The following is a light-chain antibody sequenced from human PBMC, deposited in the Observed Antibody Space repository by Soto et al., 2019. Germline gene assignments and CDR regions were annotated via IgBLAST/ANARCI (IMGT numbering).Light chain of an antibody. CDR3: LQLNSYPRS. CDR1: QGISTY. J-gene: IGKJ2*01. Sequence: DIQLTQSPSFLSASVGDRVTITCRASQGISTYLAWYQQKPGKAPKLLIYAASTLQSGVPSRFSSSGSGTEFTLTISSLQPQDFATCYCLQLNSYPRSFGQGTRLEIK. CDR2: AAS. V-gene: IGKV1-9*01.